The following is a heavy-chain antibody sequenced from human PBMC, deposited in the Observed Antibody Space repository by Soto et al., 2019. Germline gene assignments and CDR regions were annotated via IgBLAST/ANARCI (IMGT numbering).Heavy chain of an antibody. Sequence: EVQLVESGGGLVKPGGSLRLSCAASGFTFSSYTMNWVRQAPGKGLEWVSSISSAGSYIFYAGSLKGRFTISRDNAKNSLYLQMNSLRAEDTAVYYCARGHRDGYSLYWGQGTLVTVSS. V-gene: IGHV3-21*01. CDR2: ISSAGSYI. J-gene: IGHJ4*02. CDR1: GFTFSSYT. CDR3: ARGHRDGYSLY. D-gene: IGHD2-15*01.